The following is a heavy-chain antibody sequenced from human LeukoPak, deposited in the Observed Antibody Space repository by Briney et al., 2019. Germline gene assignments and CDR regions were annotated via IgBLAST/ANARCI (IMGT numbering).Heavy chain of an antibody. CDR3: AGPNSMVRGVIIVQSNWFDP. J-gene: IGHJ5*02. Sequence: ASVKVSCKASGYTFTTYGISWVRQAPGQGLEWMGWISTYNGNTDYARKLQGRVTMTTDTSTSTAYMELRSLRSDDTAVYYCAGPNSMVRGVIIVQSNWFDPWGQGTLVTVSS. CDR1: GYTFTTYG. CDR2: ISTYNGNT. V-gene: IGHV1-18*01. D-gene: IGHD3-10*01.